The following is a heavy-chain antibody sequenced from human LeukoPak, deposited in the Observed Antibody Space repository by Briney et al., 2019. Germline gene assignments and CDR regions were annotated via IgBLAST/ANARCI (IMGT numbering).Heavy chain of an antibody. Sequence: GESLKISRKGSGYSFTSYWIGWVRQMPGKGLELIGIIYPGDSDTRYSPSFQGQVTISADKFISTAYLQWSSLKGSDTAMYYCARRGPAGYYSLNYFDYWGQGTLVTVSS. J-gene: IGHJ4*02. D-gene: IGHD3-9*01. CDR1: GYSFTSYW. CDR2: IYPGDSDT. CDR3: ARRGPAGYYSLNYFDY. V-gene: IGHV5-51*01.